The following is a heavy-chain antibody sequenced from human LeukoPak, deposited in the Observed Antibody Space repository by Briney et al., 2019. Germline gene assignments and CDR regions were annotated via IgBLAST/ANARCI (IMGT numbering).Heavy chain of an antibody. Sequence: GGSLRLSCATSGFTFSDYHMNWIRQAPGKGLEWVSYISSSGGIIYYADSVKGRFTISRDNTKNSLYLQMSSLRAEDTAVYYCARVGYYDFWSGYYWGQGTLVTVSS. J-gene: IGHJ4*02. CDR2: ISSSGGII. D-gene: IGHD3-3*01. CDR1: GFTFSDYH. CDR3: ARVGYYDFWSGYY. V-gene: IGHV3-11*04.